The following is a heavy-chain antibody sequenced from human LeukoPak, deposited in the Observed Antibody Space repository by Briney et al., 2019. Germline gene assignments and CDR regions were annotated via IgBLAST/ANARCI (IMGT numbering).Heavy chain of an antibody. Sequence: PSQTLSLTCAVSGGSISSGGYSWSWIRQPPGKGLEWIGYIYHSGSTYYNPSLKSRVTISVDRSKNQFSLKLSSVTAADTAVYYCARGTLYYDSSGQTDYWGQGTLVTVSS. CDR2: IYHSGST. D-gene: IGHD3-22*01. CDR3: ARGTLYYDSSGQTDY. CDR1: GGSISSGGYS. V-gene: IGHV4-30-2*01. J-gene: IGHJ4*02.